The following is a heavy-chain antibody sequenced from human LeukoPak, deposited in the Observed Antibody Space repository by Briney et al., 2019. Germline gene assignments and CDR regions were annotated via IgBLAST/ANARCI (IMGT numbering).Heavy chain of an antibody. CDR3: TTIKRGNIFGYFDL. D-gene: IGHD5-18*01. J-gene: IGHJ4*02. CDR2: VFDSGRT. Sequence: SETLSLTCTVSGGSMTTHHWNWIRQTPGKGLEWIGYVFDSGRTKENPSLKSRVTLSADTSKNQLSLRLSSVTAADTAVYYCTTIKRGNIFGYFDLWGQGILVTVSS. CDR1: GGSMTTHH. V-gene: IGHV4-59*11.